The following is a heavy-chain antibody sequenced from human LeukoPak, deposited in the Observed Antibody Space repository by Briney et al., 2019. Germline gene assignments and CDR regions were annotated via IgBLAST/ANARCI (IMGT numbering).Heavy chain of an antibody. J-gene: IGHJ4*02. CDR3: ARLYTVYCSSTSCPPDY. V-gene: IGHV1-18*01. CDR2: ISAYNGNT. CDR1: CYTFTSYG. Sequence: ASVKVSCTASCYTFTSYGISWVRQAPGQGLEWMGWISAYNGNTDYAQKLQGRVTMTTDTSTSTAYMELRSLRSDDTAVYYCARLYTVYCSSTSCPPDYWGQGTLVTVSS. D-gene: IGHD2-2*01.